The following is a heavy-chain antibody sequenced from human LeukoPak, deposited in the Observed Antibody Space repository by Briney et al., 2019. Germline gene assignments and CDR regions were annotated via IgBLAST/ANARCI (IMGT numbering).Heavy chain of an antibody. V-gene: IGHV1-46*01. Sequence: ASVKVSCKASGYTFTSYYMHWVRQAPGQGLEWMGRINPSGGSTSYSQMFQGRVTMTRDTSTTTVYMELSSLRSEDTAVYYCARGNCNGVRCLLDYWGQGTLLTVSS. J-gene: IGHJ4*02. CDR2: INPSGGST. CDR1: GYTFTSYY. CDR3: ARGNCNGVRCLLDY. D-gene: IGHD2-15*01.